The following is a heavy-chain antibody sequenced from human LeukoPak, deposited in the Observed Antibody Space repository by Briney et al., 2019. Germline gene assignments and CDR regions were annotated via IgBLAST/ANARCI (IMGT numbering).Heavy chain of an antibody. CDR1: GYTFTSYG. D-gene: IGHD3-3*01. CDR3: ASAYYDFWSGQVGYFDY. CDR2: ISAYNGNT. Sequence: GASVKVSCKASGYTFTSYGISWVRQAPGQGLEWMGWISAYNGNTNYAQKLQGRVTMTTDTSTSTAYMELRSLRSDDTAVYYCASAYYDFWSGQVGYFDYWGQGTLVTVSS. J-gene: IGHJ4*02. V-gene: IGHV1-18*01.